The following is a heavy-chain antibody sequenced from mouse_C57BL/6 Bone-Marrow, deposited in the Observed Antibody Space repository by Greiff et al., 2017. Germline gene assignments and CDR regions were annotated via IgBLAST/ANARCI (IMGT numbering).Heavy chain of an antibody. CDR1: GYTFTSYW. CDR2: IDTSDSYT. J-gene: IGHJ2*01. CDR3: ARGGPYY. V-gene: IGHV1-50*01. Sequence: QVQLQQPGAELVKPGASVKLSCKASGYTFTSYWMQWVKQRPGQGLEWIGEIDTSDSYTNYNQKFKGKATLTVDTSSSTAYMQLSSLTSEGSAVYYCARGGPYYWDQGTTLAVSS.